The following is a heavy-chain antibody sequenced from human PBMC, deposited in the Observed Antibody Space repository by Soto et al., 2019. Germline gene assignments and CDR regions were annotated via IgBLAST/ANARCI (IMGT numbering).Heavy chain of an antibody. CDR3: AASYGSGYRAFDY. J-gene: IGHJ4*02. CDR1: GDTFSFYT. D-gene: IGHD3-10*01. Sequence: QVQLVQSGTEVKKPGSSVKVSCKASGDTFSFYTINWVRQAPGLGLEWVGRINPIVSMSNYAQKFQGRVSMTADKSKSTAYMELRRLRSDDTAMYFCAASYGSGYRAFDYWGQGDLVIVSS. CDR2: INPIVSMS. V-gene: IGHV1-69*02.